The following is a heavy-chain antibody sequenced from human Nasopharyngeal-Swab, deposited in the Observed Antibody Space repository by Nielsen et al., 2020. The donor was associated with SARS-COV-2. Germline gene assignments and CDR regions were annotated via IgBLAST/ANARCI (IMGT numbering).Heavy chain of an antibody. CDR1: GFIFNYNW. CDR2: IKQDGSEK. V-gene: IGHV3-7*01. J-gene: IGHJ6*02. Sequence: GESLKISCAASGFIFNYNWMSWVRQAPGKGLEWVASIKQDGSEKYYADSVKGRFTISRDNARNSLYLQMNSLRAEDTAVYYCARDGLDYDFWSAYFMDVWGQGTTVTVSS. CDR3: ARDGLDYDFWSAYFMDV. D-gene: IGHD3-3*01.